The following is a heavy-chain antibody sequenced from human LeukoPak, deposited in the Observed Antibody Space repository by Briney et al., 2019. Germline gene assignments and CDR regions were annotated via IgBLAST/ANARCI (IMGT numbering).Heavy chain of an antibody. V-gene: IGHV4-59*01. CDR3: ARVEKAYCGGDCYYWYFDL. J-gene: IGHJ2*01. D-gene: IGHD2-21*02. CDR1: GASISTYY. CDR2: IYYSGST. Sequence: PPEPLPLPCAASGASISTYYWSWVRQPPGKGLEWVSCIYYSGSTNYYPSFKSRVTISVDTSKNQFSLKLSSVTAADTAVYYCARVEKAYCGGDCYYWYFDLWGRGTLVTVSS.